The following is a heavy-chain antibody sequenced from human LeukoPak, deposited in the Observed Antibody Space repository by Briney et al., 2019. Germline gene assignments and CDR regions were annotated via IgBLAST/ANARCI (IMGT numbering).Heavy chain of an antibody. V-gene: IGHV3-23*01. D-gene: IGHD6-19*01. J-gene: IGHJ4*02. CDR2: ISGSRDNS. Sequence: GGSLRLSCAASGFTFKNSAMSWVRQAPGRGLEWVSTISGSRDNSYYADSVKGRFTISRDNSENTVYLQMNSLRVEDTALYYCAKDIDWLAFEDWGQGTLVTVSS. CDR3: AKDIDWLAFED. CDR1: GFTFKNSA.